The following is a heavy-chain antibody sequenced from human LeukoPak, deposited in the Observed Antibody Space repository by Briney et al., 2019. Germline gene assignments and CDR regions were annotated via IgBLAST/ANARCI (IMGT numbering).Heavy chain of an antibody. CDR1: GGSITSDY. CDR3: SRGGANDL. Sequence: KPSEALSLTCTVSGGSITSDYWTWTRQPARKGLEWIGRIFTSGSATYNPSLKSRVTMSLDTSKNQFSLKLSSVTAADTALYFCSRGGANDLWGQGTLVTVSS. V-gene: IGHV4-4*07. CDR2: IFTSGSA. J-gene: IGHJ5*02. D-gene: IGHD4/OR15-4a*01.